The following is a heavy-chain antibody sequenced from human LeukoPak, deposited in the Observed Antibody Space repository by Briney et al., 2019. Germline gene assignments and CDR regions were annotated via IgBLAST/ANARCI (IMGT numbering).Heavy chain of an antibody. V-gene: IGHV3-7*01. CDR1: RFTSPSYW. CDR2: IKQDGSEK. Sequence: GGSLRLSCAPSRFTSPSYWMTWVRQGPQKGLEWVASIKQDGSEKYYVDSVKGRFTISRDNAKNSLHLQMNSLRAEDTAVYYCASSLVGWGQGTLVTVSS. J-gene: IGHJ4*02. CDR3: ASSLVG. D-gene: IGHD2-8*02.